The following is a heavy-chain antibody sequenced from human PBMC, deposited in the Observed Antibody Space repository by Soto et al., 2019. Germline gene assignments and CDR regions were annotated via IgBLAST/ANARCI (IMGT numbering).Heavy chain of an antibody. Sequence: QVQVQESGPGLVKPSETLSLTCTVSGGSISSYYWSWIRLPAGKGLQWIGRIDSSGNTHYNPSLKGRVTMSLDTPKKRFSLKLSSVTAADTAVYYCAREGGYYDSSGSGVYHYYGVDVWGQGTTVTVSS. CDR1: GGSISSYY. CDR2: IDSSGNT. D-gene: IGHD3-22*01. J-gene: IGHJ6*02. CDR3: AREGGYYDSSGSGVYHYYGVDV. V-gene: IGHV4-4*07.